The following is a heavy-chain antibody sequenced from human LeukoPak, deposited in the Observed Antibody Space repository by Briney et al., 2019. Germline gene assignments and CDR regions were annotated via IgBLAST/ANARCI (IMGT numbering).Heavy chain of an antibody. D-gene: IGHD4-23*01. V-gene: IGHV4-59*01. CDR1: GGSISSYY. J-gene: IGHJ4*02. CDR2: IYYSGSN. Sequence: PSETLSLTCTVSGGSISSYYWSWIRQPPGKGLEWIGYIYYSGSNNYNPSLKSRVTISVDTSKNQFSLKLSSVTAADTAVYYCARAVVTPPLIDYWGQGTLVTVSS. CDR3: ARAVVTPPLIDY.